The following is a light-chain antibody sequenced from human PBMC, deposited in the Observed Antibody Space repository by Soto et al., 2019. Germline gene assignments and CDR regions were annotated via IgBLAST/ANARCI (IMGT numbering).Light chain of an antibody. Sequence: EIVLTQSPGTLSLSPGERATLSCRASQSVTTKLAWYQHKPGQAPRLLISGASSRASGVPDRFSGSGSETDFTLIISRLQPEDFALYYCQQYGGSPITFGQGTRLEMK. CDR3: QQYGGSPIT. CDR1: QSVTTK. CDR2: GAS. V-gene: IGKV3-20*01. J-gene: IGKJ5*01.